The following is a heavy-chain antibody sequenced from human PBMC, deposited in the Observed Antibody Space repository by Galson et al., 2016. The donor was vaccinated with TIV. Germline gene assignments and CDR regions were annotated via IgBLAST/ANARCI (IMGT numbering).Heavy chain of an antibody. CDR2: IDPRSVAT. CDR1: GDTFTGYY. Sequence: SVKVSCKASGDTFTGYYVHWVRQAPGQGLEWMGWIDPRSVATNYAQKFQGRVTMTRDTSISTAHTELTRLTPDDTAVYYCARARYGDYFDYWGQGTLVTVSS. V-gene: IGHV1-2*02. J-gene: IGHJ4*02. CDR3: ARARYGDYFDY. D-gene: IGHD4-17*01.